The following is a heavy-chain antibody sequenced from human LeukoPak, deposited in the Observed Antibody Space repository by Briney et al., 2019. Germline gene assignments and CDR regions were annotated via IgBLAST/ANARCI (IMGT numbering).Heavy chain of an antibody. CDR3: ARGGAGATKDDTFDI. Sequence: GGSLRLSSAVSGITFSSYSMNWVRQAPGRGLEWVSSISSSSSIIFYADSVKGRFTISRDNAKNSLYLQMISLRAEDTAVYYCARGGAGATKDDTFDIWGQGTMVTVSS. CDR2: ISSSSSII. D-gene: IGHD1-1*01. CDR1: GITFSSYS. V-gene: IGHV3-21*01. J-gene: IGHJ3*02.